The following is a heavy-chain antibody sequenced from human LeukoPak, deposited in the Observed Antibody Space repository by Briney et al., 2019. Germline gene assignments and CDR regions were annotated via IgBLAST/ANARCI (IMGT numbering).Heavy chain of an antibody. Sequence: ASVKVSCKASGYTFTGYYMHWVRQAPGQGLEWMGWINPNSGGTNYAQKFQGRVTMTRDTSISTAYMELSRLRSDDTAVYYCAREAKGYGDPKDWFDPWGQGTLVTVSS. V-gene: IGHV1-2*02. CDR3: AREAKGYGDPKDWFDP. CDR1: GYTFTGYY. J-gene: IGHJ5*02. CDR2: INPNSGGT. D-gene: IGHD4-17*01.